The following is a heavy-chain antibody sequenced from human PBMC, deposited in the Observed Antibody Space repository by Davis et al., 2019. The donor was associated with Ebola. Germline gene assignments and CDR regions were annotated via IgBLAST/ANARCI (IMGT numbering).Heavy chain of an antibody. V-gene: IGHV1-18*01. J-gene: IGHJ4*02. CDR3: ATSINPDYGVLEGRYFDY. CDR2: ISAYNGNT. Sequence: ASVKVSCKASGYTFTSYGISWVRQAPGQGLEWMGWISAYNGNTNYAQKLQGRVTMNTDTSTSTAYMELRSLRSDDTAVYYCATSINPDYGVLEGRYFDYWGQGTLVTVSS. D-gene: IGHD4-17*01. CDR1: GYTFTSYG.